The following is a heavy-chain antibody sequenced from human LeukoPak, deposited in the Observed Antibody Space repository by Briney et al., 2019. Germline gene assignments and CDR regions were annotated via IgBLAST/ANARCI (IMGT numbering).Heavy chain of an antibody. CDR1: GYTFTSFF. CDR2: IHPTGGRT. Sequence: SVNVSGKVSGYTFTSFFIHWVRQAPGEGREWMGIIHPTGGRTMHAEKFQGRVTMTRDTSASTVYMELSRLRSEDTAVYYCAKGRVTATDGFDIWGQGTTVIVSS. CDR3: AKGRVTATDGFDI. D-gene: IGHD2-21*02. V-gene: IGHV1-46*01. J-gene: IGHJ3*02.